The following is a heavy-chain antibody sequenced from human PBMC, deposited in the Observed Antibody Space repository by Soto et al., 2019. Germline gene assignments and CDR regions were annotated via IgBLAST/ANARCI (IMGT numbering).Heavy chain of an antibody. J-gene: IGHJ4*02. CDR3: ARADDTYPHFDY. CDR2: LFPGDPEI. CDR1: GYSCTNDW. D-gene: IGHD6-19*01. V-gene: IGHV5-51*01. Sequence: GGTPKISCKVSGYSCTNDWIAWVRQMPGKGLEWMGILFPGDPEIRYSPSFQGQVTISADKSISSAYLQWSSLKASDTAVYYCARADDTYPHFDYWRQGTPVTVSS.